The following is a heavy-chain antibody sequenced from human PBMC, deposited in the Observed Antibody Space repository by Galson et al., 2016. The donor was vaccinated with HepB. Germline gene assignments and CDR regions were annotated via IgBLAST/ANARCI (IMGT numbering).Heavy chain of an antibody. Sequence: QSGAEVKKPGESLKISCETSGYTFTDYWIGWVRQLPGKGLEWMGITYPRESDTRYSPSFQGHVTISTDRSISTAYLQWSSLKASDTAIYYCAIRLYSSGYSHYWGQGSLVDVSS. CDR2: TYPRESDT. V-gene: IGHV5-51*01. J-gene: IGHJ4*02. D-gene: IGHD6-19*01. CDR3: AIRLYSSGYSHY. CDR1: GYTFTDYW.